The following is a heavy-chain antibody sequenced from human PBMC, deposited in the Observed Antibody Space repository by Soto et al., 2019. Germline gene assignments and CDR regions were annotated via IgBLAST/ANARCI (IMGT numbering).Heavy chain of an antibody. CDR1: GGSISSYY. Sequence: SETLSLTCTVSGGSISSYYWSWIRQPPGKGLEWIGYIYYSGSTNYNPSLKSRVTISVDTSKNQFSLKLSSVTAADTAVYYCARGIAVTFDYWGQGTLVTVSS. V-gene: IGHV4-59*08. D-gene: IGHD6-19*01. J-gene: IGHJ4*02. CDR3: ARGIAVTFDY. CDR2: IYYSGST.